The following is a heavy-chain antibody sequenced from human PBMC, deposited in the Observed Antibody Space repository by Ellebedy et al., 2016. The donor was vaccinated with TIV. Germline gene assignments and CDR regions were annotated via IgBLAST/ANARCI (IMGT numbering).Heavy chain of an antibody. CDR2: IYYTGHT. Sequence: SETLSLTXTVSGGSISGYYWSWVRQPPGKGLEWIGYIYYTGHTNYNPSLKSRVTISVDMSKNQFSLKLSSVTAADTAVYYCARGADYSDYYFDFWGQGILVTVSS. V-gene: IGHV4-59*01. J-gene: IGHJ4*02. D-gene: IGHD4-11*01. CDR3: ARGADYSDYYFDF. CDR1: GGSISGYY.